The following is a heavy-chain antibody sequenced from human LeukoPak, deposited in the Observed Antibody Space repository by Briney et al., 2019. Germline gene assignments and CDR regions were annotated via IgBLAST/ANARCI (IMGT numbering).Heavy chain of an antibody. D-gene: IGHD6-6*01. CDR2: ISGSGGST. CDR3: ARVGQGSSSGLGFDY. CDR1: GFTFSSYA. J-gene: IGHJ4*02. V-gene: IGHV3-23*01. Sequence: PGGSLRLSCAASGFTFSSYAMSWVRQAPGKGLEWVSAISGSGGSTYYADSVKGRFTISRDNAKNSLYLQMNSLRAEDTAVYYCARVGQGSSSGLGFDYWGQGTLVTVSS.